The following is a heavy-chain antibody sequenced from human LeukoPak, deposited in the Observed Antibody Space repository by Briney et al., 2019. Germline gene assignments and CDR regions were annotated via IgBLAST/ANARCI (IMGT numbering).Heavy chain of an antibody. Sequence: SETLSLTCTVSGGSISSYYRSWIRQPAGKGLEWIGRIYTSGSTNYNPSLESRVTMSVDTSKNQFSLKLSSVTAADTAVYYCARDVAPQPFYYYYGMDVWGQGTTVTVSS. CDR1: GGSISSYY. D-gene: IGHD2-15*01. CDR2: IYTSGST. V-gene: IGHV4-4*07. CDR3: ARDVAPQPFYYYYGMDV. J-gene: IGHJ6*02.